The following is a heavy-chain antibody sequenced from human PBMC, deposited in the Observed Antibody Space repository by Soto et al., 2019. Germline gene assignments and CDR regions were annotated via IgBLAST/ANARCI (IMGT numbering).Heavy chain of an antibody. D-gene: IGHD3-16*02. V-gene: IGHV1-69*13. CDR3: ARVRDRTDMITFGGVIDRPTGSYYYYGMDV. CDR1: GGTFSSYA. CDR2: IIPIFGTA. J-gene: IGHJ6*02. Sequence: ASVKVSCKASGGTFSSYAISWVRQAPGQGLEWMGGIIPIFGTANYAQKFQGRVTITADESTSTAYMELGSLRSEDTAVYYCARVRDRTDMITFGGVIDRPTGSYYYYGMDVWGQGTTVTVSS.